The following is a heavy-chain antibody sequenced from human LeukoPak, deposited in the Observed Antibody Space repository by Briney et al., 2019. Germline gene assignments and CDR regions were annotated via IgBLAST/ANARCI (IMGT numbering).Heavy chain of an antibody. CDR2: IYYSGST. J-gene: IGHJ4*02. CDR1: GGSISSYY. V-gene: IGHV4-59*01. Sequence: PSETLSLTCTVSGGSISSYYWSWIRQPPGKGLEWIGYIYYSGSTNYNPSLKSRVTISVDTSKNQFSLKLSSVTAADTAVYYRARDSDSSGYYYQYDYWGQGTLVTVSS. D-gene: IGHD3-22*01. CDR3: ARDSDSSGYYYQYDY.